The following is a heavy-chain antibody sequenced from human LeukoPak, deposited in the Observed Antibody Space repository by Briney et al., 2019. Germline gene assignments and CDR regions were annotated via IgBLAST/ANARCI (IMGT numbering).Heavy chain of an antibody. CDR3: ASAVVTRDYYYYGMDV. D-gene: IGHD4-23*01. CDR1: GGTFSSYA. CDR2: IIPILGIA. J-gene: IGHJ6*02. Sequence: GASVKLSCKASGGTFSSYAISWVRQAPGQGLEWMGRIIPILGIANYAQKFQGRVTITADKSTSTAYMELSSLRSEDTAVYYCASAVVTRDYYYYGMDVWGQGTTVTVSS. V-gene: IGHV1-69*04.